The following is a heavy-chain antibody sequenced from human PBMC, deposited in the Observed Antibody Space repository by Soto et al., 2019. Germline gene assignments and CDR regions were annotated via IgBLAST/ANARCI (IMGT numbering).Heavy chain of an antibody. CDR3: TRAPQGPGTMIRGGNYCSY. CDR2: IYSAGST. D-gene: IGHD3-10*01. Sequence: GGSLRLSCAASGFTVSNNYMSWIRQAPGKGLEWVSVIYSAGSTSYADSVKGRFTISRDNSKNTLYLQMNTLRVEDTAVYYCTRAPQGPGTMIRGGNYCSYWGQGGLVGVGS. V-gene: IGHV3-66*01. J-gene: IGHJ4*02. CDR1: GFTVSNNY.